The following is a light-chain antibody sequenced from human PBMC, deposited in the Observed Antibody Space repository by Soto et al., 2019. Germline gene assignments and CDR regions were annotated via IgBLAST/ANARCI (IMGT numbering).Light chain of an antibody. V-gene: IGKV3-11*01. J-gene: IGKJ3*01. CDR2: NTS. CDR3: QQRGSWPLT. Sequence: EIVLTQSPATLSFSPGERATLSCRASQSFSGSLAWYQKKPGQAPRLLIYNTSNRAANVPARFSGSGSGTDFTLTISSLEPEEFAVYYCQQRGSWPLTFGPGTKVGIK. CDR1: QSFSGS.